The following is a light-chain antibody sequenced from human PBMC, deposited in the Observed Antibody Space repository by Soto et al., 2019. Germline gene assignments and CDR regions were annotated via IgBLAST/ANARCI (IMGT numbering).Light chain of an antibody. CDR2: AAS. CDR1: QTVNTY. Sequence: KIVVTGRGSQTVNTYLHWYQQKPGKAPKLLIYAASNLQSGVPSRFSGSGSARDFTLTIIRLQPDAFATYYCKRTYSTPMFGQGTKVDIK. CDR3: KRTYSTPM. J-gene: IGKJ1*01. V-gene: IGKV1-39*01.